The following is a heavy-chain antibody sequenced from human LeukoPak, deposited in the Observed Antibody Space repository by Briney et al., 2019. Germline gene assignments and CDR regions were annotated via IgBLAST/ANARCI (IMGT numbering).Heavy chain of an antibody. D-gene: IGHD3-9*01. CDR3: ARVAVLRYFDWLSSIRYFDY. V-gene: IGHV4-34*01. CDR2: INHSGST. J-gene: IGHJ4*02. Sequence: PSETLSLTCAVYGGSFSGYYWSWIRQPPGKGLEWIGEINHSGSTNYNPSLKSRVTISVDTSKNQFSLKLSSVTAADTAVYYCARVAVLRYFDWLSSIRYFDYCRQGTLVTVSS. CDR1: GGSFSGYY.